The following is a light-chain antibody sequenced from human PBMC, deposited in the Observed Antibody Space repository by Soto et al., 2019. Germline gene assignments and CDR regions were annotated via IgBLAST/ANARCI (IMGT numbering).Light chain of an antibody. Sequence: VVTQEPSFSVSPGGTVTLTCGLSSGSVSTSNYPTWYQQTPGQSPRTLIYSTNTRSSGAPSRFSGSILGNKAALTITGAQADDESDYYCVLYMGSGIWVFGGGTKLTVL. CDR2: STN. CDR3: VLYMGSGIWV. V-gene: IGLV8-61*01. J-gene: IGLJ3*02. CDR1: SGSVSTSNY.